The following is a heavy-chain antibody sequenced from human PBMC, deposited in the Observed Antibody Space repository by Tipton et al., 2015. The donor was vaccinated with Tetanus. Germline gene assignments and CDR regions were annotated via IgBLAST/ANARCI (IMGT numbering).Heavy chain of an antibody. CDR2: INYSGST. V-gene: IGHV4-31*03. CDR3: ARDRGVRGGYYYYHGMDV. D-gene: IGHD3-10*01. CDR1: GGFSSGDYY. J-gene: IGHJ6*02. Sequence: TLSLTCTVSGGFSSGDYYWSWIRQHPGKGLEWIAYINYSGSTYYNPSLESRLTVSLDTSKNQFFLKLSSVTAADTAVYYCARDRGVRGGYYYYHGMDVWGQGTTVTVSS.